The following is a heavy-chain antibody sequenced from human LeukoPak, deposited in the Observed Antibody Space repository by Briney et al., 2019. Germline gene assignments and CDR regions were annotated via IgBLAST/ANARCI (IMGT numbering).Heavy chain of an antibody. CDR1: GFIFSSYS. D-gene: IGHD3-3*01. CDR2: ISGGSTFI. CDR3: ARVPGGLEWADFDY. Sequence: KPGGSLRLSCAASGFIFSSYSRHWVRQAPGKGLEWVSSISGGSTFIYYADSVKGRFTISRDNAKNSLYLQMSSLRAEDTAVYYCARVPGGLEWADFDYWGQGTLVTVSS. J-gene: IGHJ4*02. V-gene: IGHV3-21*01.